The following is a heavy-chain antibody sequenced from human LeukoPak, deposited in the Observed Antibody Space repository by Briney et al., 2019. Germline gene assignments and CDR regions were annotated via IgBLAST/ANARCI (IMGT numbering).Heavy chain of an antibody. CDR1: GGSISSYY. V-gene: IGHV4-59*08. J-gene: IGHJ1*01. CDR2: IYYSGST. D-gene: IGHD3-22*01. CDR3: ARHKSRFYDSCGFFQH. Sequence: PSETLSLTCTVPGGSISSYYWSWIRQPPGKGLEWIGYIYYSGSTNYNPSLKSRVTISVDTSKNQFSLKLSSVTAADTAVYYCARHKSRFYDSCGFFQHWGQGTLVTVSS.